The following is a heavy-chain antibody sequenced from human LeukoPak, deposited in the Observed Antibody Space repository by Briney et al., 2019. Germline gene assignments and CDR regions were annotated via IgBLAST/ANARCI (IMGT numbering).Heavy chain of an antibody. V-gene: IGHV3-64D*06. D-gene: IGHD5-12*01. J-gene: IGHJ5*02. CDR2: INGDGRTT. CDR1: GFIFSTYT. CDR3: VGDQVDNVGWLT. Sequence: GGSLRLSCSASGFIFSTYTMYWVRQAPGKGLEFVSVINGDGRTTYYADSVKGRFTISGDNSKNTLYLQMNSLRAEDTAVYYCVGDQVDNVGWLTWGQGTRVTVSS.